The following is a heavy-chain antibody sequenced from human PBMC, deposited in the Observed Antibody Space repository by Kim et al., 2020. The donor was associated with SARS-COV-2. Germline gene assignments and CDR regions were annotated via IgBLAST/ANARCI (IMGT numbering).Heavy chain of an antibody. CDR2: ISWNSGSI. J-gene: IGHJ6*02. V-gene: IGHV3-9*01. D-gene: IGHD3-10*01. CDR1: GFTFDDYA. Sequence: GGSLRLSCAASGFTFDDYAMHWVRQAPGKGLEWVSGISWNSGSIGYADSVKGRFTISRDNAKNSLYLQMNSLRAEDTALYYCAKDISYYGSGSATQMDVWGRGTTVTVSS. CDR3: AKDISYYGSGSATQMDV.